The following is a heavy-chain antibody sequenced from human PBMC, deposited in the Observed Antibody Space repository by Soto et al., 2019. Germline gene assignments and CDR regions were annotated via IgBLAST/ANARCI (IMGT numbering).Heavy chain of an antibody. CDR3: ARDRGYT. J-gene: IGHJ3*01. CDR1: GFSVSNNY. CDR2: IYSGGST. D-gene: IGHD3-10*01. V-gene: IGHV3-66*01. Sequence: QLVESGGGMVQPGGSLRLSCAASGFSVSNNYMKWVRQAPGKRLEWVSLIYSGGSTYYADSVKGRFTISRDNSKNTLFLQMNSLRVEDTAVYYCARDRGYTWGQGTMVTVSS.